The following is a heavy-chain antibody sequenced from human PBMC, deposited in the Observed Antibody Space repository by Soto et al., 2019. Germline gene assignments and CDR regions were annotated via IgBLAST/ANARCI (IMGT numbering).Heavy chain of an antibody. D-gene: IGHD3-16*01. J-gene: IGHJ5*02. CDR2: ISTYSGDT. CDR1: GYTFFTYD. V-gene: IGHV1-18*01. CDR3: ARGIPESVITFGGDTNWFDP. Sequence: ASVKVSCKASGYTFFTYDISWVRQAPGQGLEWMGWISTYSGDTNYEQKFQGRVTMTTDKSTTTAYMELSSLRSEDTAVYYCARGIPESVITFGGDTNWFDPWGQGTLVTVSS.